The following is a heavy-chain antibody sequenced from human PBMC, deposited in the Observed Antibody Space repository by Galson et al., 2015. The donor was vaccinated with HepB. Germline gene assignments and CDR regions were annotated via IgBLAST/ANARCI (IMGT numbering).Heavy chain of an antibody. CDR3: AKISAIQGANAFDF. D-gene: IGHD1-1*01. V-gene: IGHV3-23*01. CDR2: ISGSGDST. CDR1: GFIFSNYD. J-gene: IGHJ3*01. Sequence: SLRLSCAPSGFIFSNYDMTWVRQAPGKGLEWVSSISGSGDSTFYAESVKGRFTISRDNVKNTLYLQMNSLRVEDTALYYCAKISAIQGANAFDFWVQGTMVTVSS.